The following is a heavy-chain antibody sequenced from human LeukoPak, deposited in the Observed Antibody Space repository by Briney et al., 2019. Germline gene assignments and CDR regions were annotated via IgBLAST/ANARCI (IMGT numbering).Heavy chain of an antibody. J-gene: IGHJ6*03. Sequence: GGSLRLSCAASGFTFSSYGMHWVRQAPGKGLEWVAFIRYDGSNKYYADSVKGRFTISRDNSKNTLYLQMNSLRAEDTAVYYCAKGRGSSGWTSLGDEPTHYYYYMDVWGKGTTVTISS. V-gene: IGHV3-30*02. D-gene: IGHD6-19*01. CDR1: GFTFSSYG. CDR3: AKGRGSSGWTSLGDEPTHYYYYMDV. CDR2: IRYDGSNK.